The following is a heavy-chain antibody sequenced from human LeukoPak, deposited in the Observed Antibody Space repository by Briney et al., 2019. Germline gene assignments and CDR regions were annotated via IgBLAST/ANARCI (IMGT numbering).Heavy chain of an antibody. Sequence: PSETLSLTCTVSGGSIIPYYWSWIRQPPGKGLEWIGYIYYSGTTSYNPSLKSRVTISVDTSKNQFSLKLRSVTAADTAVYYCARGGWQEITYWGQGTLVTVSS. J-gene: IGHJ4*02. CDR3: ARGGWQEITY. D-gene: IGHD3-16*01. CDR1: GGSIIPYY. V-gene: IGHV4-59*01. CDR2: IYYSGTT.